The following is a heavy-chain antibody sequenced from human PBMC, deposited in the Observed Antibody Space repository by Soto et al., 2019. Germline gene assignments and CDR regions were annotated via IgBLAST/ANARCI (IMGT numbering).Heavy chain of an antibody. CDR3: ARTGVVAAGGTRRYFDY. CDR1: GGSISSSSYY. Sequence: QLQLQESGPGLVKPSETLSLTCTVSGGSISSSSYYWGWIRQPPGKGLEWIGSIYYSGSTYYNPSLKSRVTTSVDTSKNQFSLKLSSVTAADTAVYYCARTGVVAAGGTRRYFDYWGQGTLVTVSS. D-gene: IGHD6-13*01. V-gene: IGHV4-39*01. J-gene: IGHJ4*02. CDR2: IYYSGST.